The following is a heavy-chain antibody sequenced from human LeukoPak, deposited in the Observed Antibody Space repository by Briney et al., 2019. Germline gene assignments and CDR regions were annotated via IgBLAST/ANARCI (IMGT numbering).Heavy chain of an antibody. J-gene: IGHJ3*02. D-gene: IGHD3-22*01. CDR3: ARDLNYYDSSGYYYHGALDI. Sequence: GGSLRLSCAVSGFTFSSYWMNWVRQAPGKGLEWVANIKQDGSEKYYVDSVKGRFTISRDNAKNSLYLQMNSLRAEDTAVYYCARDLNYYDSSGYYYHGALDIWGQGTMVTVSS. CDR2: IKQDGSEK. V-gene: IGHV3-7*01. CDR1: GFTFSSYW.